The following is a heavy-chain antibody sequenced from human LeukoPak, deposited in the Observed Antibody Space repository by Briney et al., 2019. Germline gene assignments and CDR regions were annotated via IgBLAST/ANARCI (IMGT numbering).Heavy chain of an antibody. CDR2: ITTSSTYT. CDR1: GFSFSSYN. V-gene: IGHV3-21*01. J-gene: IGHJ6*03. Sequence: GGSLRLSCAASGFSFSSYNMNWVRQAPGKGLEWVSSITTSSTYTFYADSVKGRFTISRDNAKNSLYLQMNSLRAEDTAVYYCARDPYSGSYGDSYYYYMDAWGKGTTVTISS. CDR3: ARDPYSGSYGDSYYYYMDA. D-gene: IGHD1-26*01.